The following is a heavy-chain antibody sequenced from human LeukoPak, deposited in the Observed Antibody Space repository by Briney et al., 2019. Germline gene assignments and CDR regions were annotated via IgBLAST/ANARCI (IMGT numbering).Heavy chain of an antibody. CDR3: ARAPDSSWHNFDS. Sequence: GGSLRLSCAASGFSFSNYPMDWVRQAPGTGLEWVATISNVGTNKFCADSVKGRFTISRDNSKNTLYLQMNSLRSEDTALYFCARAPDSSWHNFDSWGQGTQVTVSS. CDR2: ISNVGTNK. D-gene: IGHD6-13*01. V-gene: IGHV3-30-3*01. CDR1: GFSFSNYP. J-gene: IGHJ4*02.